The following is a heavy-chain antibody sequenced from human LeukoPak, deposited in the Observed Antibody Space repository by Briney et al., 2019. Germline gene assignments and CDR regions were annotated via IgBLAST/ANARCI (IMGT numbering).Heavy chain of an antibody. J-gene: IGHJ4*02. V-gene: IGHV3-21*01. CDR2: ISSSSSYI. D-gene: IGHD2-15*01. Sequence: GGSLRPSCAASGFTFSSYSMNWVRQAPGKGLEWVSSISSSSSYIYYADSVKGRFTISRDNAKNSLYLQMNSLRAEDTAVYYCARGRASVVYFDYWGQGTLVTVSS. CDR1: GFTFSSYS. CDR3: ARGRASVVYFDY.